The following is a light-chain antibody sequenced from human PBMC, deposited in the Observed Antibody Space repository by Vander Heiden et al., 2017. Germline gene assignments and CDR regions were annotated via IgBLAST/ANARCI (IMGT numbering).Light chain of an antibody. J-gene: IGLJ3*02. V-gene: IGLV2-14*01. Sequence: QSALTQPASVSGPPGQSIAISCTGTSSVVGGYNYVSWYQQHPGKAPKRMIDEVSNRPSGVSNRFSGSKSGNTASVTISGLQAEDEADYYCSSYTSSSTLVFGGGTKLTGL. CDR3: SSYTSSSTLV. CDR1: SSVVGGYNY. CDR2: EVS.